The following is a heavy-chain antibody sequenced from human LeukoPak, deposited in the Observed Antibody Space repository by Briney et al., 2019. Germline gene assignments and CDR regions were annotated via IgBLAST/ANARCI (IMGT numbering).Heavy chain of an antibody. CDR2: IKPSSGDT. D-gene: IGHD2-2*01. Sequence: ASVKVSCKASGYTFTDFYMNWVRQAPGQGLEWMGRIKPSSGDTNYAQTFQGRVTMTRDTSIGTDYMELSRLTSDDTAVYYCAKDCSSSRCDTWGQGTLVTVSS. V-gene: IGHV1-2*06. CDR1: GYTFTDFY. J-gene: IGHJ5*02. CDR3: AKDCSSSRCDT.